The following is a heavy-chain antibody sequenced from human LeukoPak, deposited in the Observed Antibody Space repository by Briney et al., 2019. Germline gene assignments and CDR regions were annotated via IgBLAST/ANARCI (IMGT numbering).Heavy chain of an antibody. Sequence: GGSLRLSCAASGFTFSSYWMHWVRQVPGKGLVWVSRLNTDGSSTSYADSVKGRFTTSRDNARNTLYLQMNSLRAEDTAVYYCARDDAFRGVGMDVWGQGTTVTVSS. CDR1: GFTFSSYW. J-gene: IGHJ6*02. CDR3: ARDDAFRGVGMDV. V-gene: IGHV3-74*01. CDR2: LNTDGSST. D-gene: IGHD3-16*01.